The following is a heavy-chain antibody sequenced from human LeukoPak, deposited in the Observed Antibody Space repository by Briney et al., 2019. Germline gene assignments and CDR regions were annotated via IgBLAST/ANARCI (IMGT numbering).Heavy chain of an antibody. V-gene: IGHV4-39*01. Sequence: SETLSLTCTVSGGSISSSSYYWGWIRQPPGKGLEWIGSIYYSGSTYYNPSLTSRVTISVDTSKNQFSLKLSSVTAADTAVYYCASPYYDFWSDWGQGTLVTVSS. D-gene: IGHD3-3*01. CDR3: ASPYYDFWSD. CDR1: GGSISSSSYY. J-gene: IGHJ4*02. CDR2: IYYSGST.